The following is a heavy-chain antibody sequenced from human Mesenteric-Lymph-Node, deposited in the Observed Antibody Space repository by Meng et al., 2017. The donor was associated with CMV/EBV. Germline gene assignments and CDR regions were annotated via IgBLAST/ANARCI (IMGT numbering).Heavy chain of an antibody. Sequence: GSLRLSCTVSGGSISSSSYYWGWIRQPPGKGLEWIGSIYYSGSTYYNPSLKSRVTISVDTSKNQFSLKLSSVTAADTAVYYCARDLFHCSSTSCYRGSYYYGMDVWGQGTTVTVSS. D-gene: IGHD2-2*02. J-gene: IGHJ6*02. CDR2: IYYSGST. CDR3: ARDLFHCSSTSCYRGSYYYGMDV. V-gene: IGHV4-39*07. CDR1: GGSISSSSYY.